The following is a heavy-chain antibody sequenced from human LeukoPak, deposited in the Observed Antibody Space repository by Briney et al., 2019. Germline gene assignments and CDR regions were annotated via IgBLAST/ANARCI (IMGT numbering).Heavy chain of an antibody. J-gene: IGHJ4*02. D-gene: IGHD3-10*01. CDR2: IDYGGST. CDR3: ARHKGTAQGYYFDF. V-gene: IGHV4-39*01. CDR1: GGSMSSSSYY. Sequence: KPSETLSLTCTVSGGSMSSSSYYWGWIRQPPGKGLEWIGSIDYGGSTYYNSALKSRVTISVDTSKNQFSLNLSYVTAADTAVYYCARHKGTAQGYYFDFWGQGTLVTVSS.